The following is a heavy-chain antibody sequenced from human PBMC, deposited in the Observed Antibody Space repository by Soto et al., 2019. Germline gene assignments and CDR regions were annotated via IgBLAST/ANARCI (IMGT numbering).Heavy chain of an antibody. CDR1: GFTFSNYA. D-gene: IGHD6-19*01. Sequence: GGSLRLSCVASGFTFSNYAMSWVRQAPGKGLEWVSGISASGRDTYYADSVKDRFTISRDSFKNTLYLQMNSLRAEDTGTYYCAKGKTSGWYYFDYWGQGALVTVSS. J-gene: IGHJ4*02. CDR3: AKGKTSGWYYFDY. CDR2: ISASGRDT. V-gene: IGHV3-23*01.